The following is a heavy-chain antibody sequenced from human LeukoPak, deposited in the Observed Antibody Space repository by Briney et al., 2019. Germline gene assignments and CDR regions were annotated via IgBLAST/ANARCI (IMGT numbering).Heavy chain of an antibody. CDR1: GFSFSSYS. J-gene: IGHJ4*02. V-gene: IGHV3-23*01. CDR2: ISGSGGST. CDR3: AKDISYYYDSSGYYPY. D-gene: IGHD3-22*01. Sequence: PGGSLRLSCAGLGFSFSSYSMSWVRQAPGKGLEWVSAISGSGGSTYYADSVKGRFTISRDNSENTLYLQMNSLRAEDTAVYYYAKDISYYYDSSGYYPYWGQGTLVTVSS.